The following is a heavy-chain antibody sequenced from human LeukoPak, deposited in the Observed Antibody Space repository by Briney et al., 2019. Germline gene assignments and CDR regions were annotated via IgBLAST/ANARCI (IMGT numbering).Heavy chain of an antibody. D-gene: IGHD2-8*01. CDR2: IYQGGST. J-gene: IGHJ4*02. CDR3: ARHDQVGRCTFDC. Sequence: PSGTLSLTCAVSGASISSGNWWSWVRQPPGKGLEWIGEIYQGGSTNSNPSLKSRVTISLDKSKNQFSLKLSSVTAADTAVYYCARHDQVGRCTFDCWGQGTLVTVSS. CDR1: GASISSGNW. V-gene: IGHV4-4*02.